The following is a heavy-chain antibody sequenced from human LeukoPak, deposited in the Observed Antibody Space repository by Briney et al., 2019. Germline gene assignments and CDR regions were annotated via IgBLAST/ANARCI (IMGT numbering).Heavy chain of an antibody. Sequence: PSETLSLTCTVSGGSISRNYWSWIRKPPGKGLQWIGYIYYTGSINYNPSLKSRVTISVGTSKNQFSLRLSSVTAADTAVYYCARALGSVGYVYFDYWGQGTLVTVSS. J-gene: IGHJ4*02. D-gene: IGHD5-12*01. CDR1: GGSISRNY. V-gene: IGHV4-59*01. CDR2: IYYTGSI. CDR3: ARALGSVGYVYFDY.